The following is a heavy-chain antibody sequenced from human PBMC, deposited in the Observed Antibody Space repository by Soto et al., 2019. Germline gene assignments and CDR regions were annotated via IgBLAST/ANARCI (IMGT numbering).Heavy chain of an antibody. CDR1: GYSFTSYA. V-gene: IGHV1-18*01. CDR3: ARDAPPEDY. Sequence: QVQLVQSGAEVKKPGASVKVSCKASGYSFTSYAISWVRQAPGQGLEWMGWISAYNGNTNYAQKLQGKITRTTDTSRSTAYMQLRSLRSDDTAVYYCARDAPPEDYWGQGTLVTVSS. CDR2: ISAYNGNT. J-gene: IGHJ4*02.